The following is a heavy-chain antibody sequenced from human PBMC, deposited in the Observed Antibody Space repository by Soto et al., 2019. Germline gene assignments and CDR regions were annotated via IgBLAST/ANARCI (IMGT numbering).Heavy chain of an antibody. CDR1: GGSINSYY. J-gene: IGHJ4*02. CDR3: ARHYPIGNNWNYFDD. CDR2: ISYTGST. D-gene: IGHD1-1*01. Sequence: PSETLSLTCSVSGGSINSYYWGWIRQPPGKGLEWIGYISYTGSTDYSPSLKSRVTISVDTSKNQFSLKVRSVTAADTAIYFCARHYPIGNNWNYFDDWGRGTLVTVAS. V-gene: IGHV4-59*08.